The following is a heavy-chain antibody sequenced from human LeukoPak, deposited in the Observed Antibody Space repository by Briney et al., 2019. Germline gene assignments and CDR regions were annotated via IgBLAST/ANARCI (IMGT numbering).Heavy chain of an antibody. CDR2: ISSSGSV. CDR3: ARDLHSSSAD. V-gene: IGHV4-61*01. J-gene: IGHJ4*02. D-gene: IGHD6-6*01. Sequence: SETLSLTCTVSRGSISGSIRSYYWSWLRQPPGKGLEWIGYISSSGSVNDNPSLRSRVTISVDTSKNQFFLNLSSVSAADTAVYYCARDLHSSSADWGQGTLVTVSS. CDR1: RGSISGSIRSYY.